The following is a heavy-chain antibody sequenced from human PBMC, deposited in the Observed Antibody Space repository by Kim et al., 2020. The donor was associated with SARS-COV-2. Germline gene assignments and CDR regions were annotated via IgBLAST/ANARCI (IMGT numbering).Heavy chain of an antibody. CDR3: AWVPRY. V-gene: IGHV3-53*01. Sequence: GGSLRLSCAASGFTVSNNYMSWVRQVPGKGLEWVSLIYSGGGTYYADSVRGRFTISRDSSTNTLYLQMNSLRIEDTAVYYCAWVPRYWGQGTLVTVSS. J-gene: IGHJ4*02. D-gene: IGHD1-1*01. CDR1: GFTVSNNY. CDR2: IYSGGGT.